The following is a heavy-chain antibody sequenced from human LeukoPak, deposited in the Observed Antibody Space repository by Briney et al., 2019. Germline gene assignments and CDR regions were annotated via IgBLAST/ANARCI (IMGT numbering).Heavy chain of an antibody. D-gene: IGHD3-3*01. Sequence: SETLSLTCTVSGGSISSSSYYWGWIRQPPGKGLEWIESIYYSGSTYYNPSLKSRVTISVDTSKNQFSLKLSSVTAADTAVYYCARGHRSGYDFWSGYYFYWGQGTLVTVSS. CDR3: ARGHRSGYDFWSGYYFY. J-gene: IGHJ4*02. CDR1: GGSISSSSYY. CDR2: IYYSGST. V-gene: IGHV4-39*07.